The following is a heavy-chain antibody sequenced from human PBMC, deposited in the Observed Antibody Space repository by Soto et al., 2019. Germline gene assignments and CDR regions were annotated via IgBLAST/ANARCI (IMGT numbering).Heavy chain of an antibody. CDR2: IYPGDSKT. CDR1: GYSFASFW. J-gene: IGHJ5*02. V-gene: IGHV5-51*01. CDR3: ARLVGMDSSRYLGFDP. Sequence: GESLKISCKGSGYSFASFWIAWVRQMPGKGLEWMGMIYPGDSKTRYRPSFQGQVTISADKSISTAYLQWSSLKASDTAMYYCARLVGMDSSRYLGFDPWGQGTLVTVSS. D-gene: IGHD3-22*01.